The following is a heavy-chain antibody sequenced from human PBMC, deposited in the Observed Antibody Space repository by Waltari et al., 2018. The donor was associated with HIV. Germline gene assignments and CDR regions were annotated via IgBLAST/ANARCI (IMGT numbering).Heavy chain of an antibody. CDR3: ARDLRCSSTSCYRPLYGMDV. Sequence: EVQLVESGGGLVQPGGSLRLSCAASGFTFSSYWMHWVRQAPGKGLVWVSRINSDGSSTSYADSVKGRFTISRDNAKNTLYLQMNSLRAEDTAVYYCARDLRCSSTSCYRPLYGMDVWGQGTTVTVSS. V-gene: IGHV3-74*01. J-gene: IGHJ6*02. CDR1: GFTFSSYW. D-gene: IGHD2-2*01. CDR2: INSDGSST.